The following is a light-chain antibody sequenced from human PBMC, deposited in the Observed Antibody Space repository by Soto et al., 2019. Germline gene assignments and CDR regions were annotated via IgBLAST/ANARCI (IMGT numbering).Light chain of an antibody. CDR1: SSDVGGYNY. CDR3: SSYTSSLWV. Sequence: QPASVSGSPGQSITISCTGTSSDVGGYNYVSWYQQHPGKAPKLMIYDVSNRPSGVSNRFSGSKSGNTASLTISGLQAEDEADYYCSSYTSSLWVFGGGTKVTVL. CDR2: DVS. V-gene: IGLV2-14*01. J-gene: IGLJ3*02.